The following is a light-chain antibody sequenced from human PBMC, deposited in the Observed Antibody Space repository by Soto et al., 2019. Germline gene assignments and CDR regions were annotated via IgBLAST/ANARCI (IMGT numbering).Light chain of an antibody. CDR1: QGINTF. CDR2: AAS. J-gene: IGKJ1*01. CDR3: QQYHIYSGT. Sequence: IQLTQSPSSLSASVGDRVTITCRASQGINTFLAWYQQKAGKAPKLLIYAASTLQSGVPSRFSGSGSGTDFTLTISCLQSEDFATYYCQQYHIYSGTFGQGTKVDIK. V-gene: IGKV1-9*01.